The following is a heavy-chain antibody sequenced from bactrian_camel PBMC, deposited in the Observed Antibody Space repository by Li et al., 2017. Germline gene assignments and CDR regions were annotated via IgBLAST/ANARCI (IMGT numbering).Heavy chain of an antibody. V-gene: IGHV3S1*01. CDR1: GLTYSSYC. J-gene: IGHJ6*01. Sequence: HVQLVESGGDSAQAGGSLRLSCAASGLTYSSYCMGWFRQTSGKEREGVAAFYTQDGRTNYGDSVKGRFTISRDNTKNTVYLQMNSLKSEDSALYYCATMWSLYCTGVRCYPADFGYWDQGTQVTVS. CDR2: FYTQDGRT. CDR3: ATMWSLYCTGVRCYPADFGY. D-gene: IGHD5*01.